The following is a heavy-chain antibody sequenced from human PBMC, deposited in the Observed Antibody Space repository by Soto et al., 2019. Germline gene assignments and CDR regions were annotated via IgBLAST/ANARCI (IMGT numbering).Heavy chain of an antibody. CDR1: GFTLTELS. D-gene: IGHD1-20*01. CDR2: FDPEDGET. V-gene: IGHV1-24*01. Sequence: ASVKVSCKVSGFTLTELSMHWVRQAPGKGLEWMGGFDPEDGETIYAQKFQGRVTMTEDTSTDTAYMELSSLRSEDTAVYYCATRTITGTTPYYYGMDVWGQGTTVTVSS. CDR3: ATRTITGTTPYYYGMDV. J-gene: IGHJ6*02.